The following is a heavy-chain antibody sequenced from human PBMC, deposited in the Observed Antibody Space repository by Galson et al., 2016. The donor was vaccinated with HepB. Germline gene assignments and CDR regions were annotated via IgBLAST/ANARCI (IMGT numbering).Heavy chain of an antibody. D-gene: IGHD3-3*01. CDR3: AKDRPYHDFWSGSFSEGAARGDYYFHGMDV. J-gene: IGHJ6*04. Sequence: SLRLSCAGSGFTFGSFGMHWVRQAPGKGLEWVAVTSYDGSNQFYADSVKGRFAISRDNNKDTLYLQMNSLRAEDTAVYYCAKDRPYHDFWSGSFSEGAARGDYYFHGMDVWGKGTTVTVSS. CDR1: GFTFGSFG. V-gene: IGHV3-30*18. CDR2: TSYDGSNQ.